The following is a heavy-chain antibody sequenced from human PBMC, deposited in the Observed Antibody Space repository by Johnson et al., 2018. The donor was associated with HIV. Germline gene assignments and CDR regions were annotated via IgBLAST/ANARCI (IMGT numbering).Heavy chain of an antibody. V-gene: IGHV3-49*02. Sequence: VGFIRSKTYGGTTEYAASVKGRFSILRDESKTIAYLQMNSLKTEDTALYYCSTDVTDTVTTYYNAFDVWGQGTMVTVSS. D-gene: IGHD4-11*01. J-gene: IGHJ3*01. CDR3: STDVTDTVTTYYNAFDV. CDR2: IRSKTYGGTT.